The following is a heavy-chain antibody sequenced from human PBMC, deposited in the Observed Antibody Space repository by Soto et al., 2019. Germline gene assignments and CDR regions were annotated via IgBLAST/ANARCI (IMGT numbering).Heavy chain of an antibody. CDR3: ARSTVTPDPFDY. CDR2: INAGNGNT. V-gene: IGHV1-3*01. J-gene: IGHJ4*02. CDR1: GYTFTSYA. D-gene: IGHD4-17*01. Sequence: QVQLVQSGAEVKKPGASVKVSCKASGYTFTSYAMHWVRQAPGQRREWMGWINAGNGNTKYSQKFQGRVTITRDTSASTAYMELSSLRSEDTAVYYCARSTVTPDPFDYCGQGTLVTVSS.